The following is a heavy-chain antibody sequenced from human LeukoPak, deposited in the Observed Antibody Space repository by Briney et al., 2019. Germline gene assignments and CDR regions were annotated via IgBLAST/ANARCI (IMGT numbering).Heavy chain of an antibody. Sequence: SSETLSLTCTVSGGSISSGGYYWSWIRQPPGKGLEWIGYIYHSGSTYYNPSLKSRVTISVDTSKNQFSLKLSSVTAADTAVYYCARIAGYYDSSGPNAFDIWGQGTMVTVSS. V-gene: IGHV4-61*08. J-gene: IGHJ3*02. CDR3: ARIAGYYDSSGPNAFDI. CDR2: IYHSGST. D-gene: IGHD3-22*01. CDR1: GGSISSGGYY.